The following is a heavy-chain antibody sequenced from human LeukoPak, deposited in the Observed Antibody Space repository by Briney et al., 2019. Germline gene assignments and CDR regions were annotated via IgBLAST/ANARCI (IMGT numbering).Heavy chain of an antibody. D-gene: IGHD3-3*01. Sequence: SETLSLTCTVSGGSISSYYWSWIRQPAGKGLEWIGRIYTSGSTNYNPSLKSRVTMSVDTSKNQFSLKLSSVTAADTAVYYCASFGRITIFGVVIPHYFDYWGQGTLVTVSS. V-gene: IGHV4-4*07. CDR3: ASFGRITIFGVVIPHYFDY. CDR1: GGSISSYY. J-gene: IGHJ4*02. CDR2: IYTSGST.